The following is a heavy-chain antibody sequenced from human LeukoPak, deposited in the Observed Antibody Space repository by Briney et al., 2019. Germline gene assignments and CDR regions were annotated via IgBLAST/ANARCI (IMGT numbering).Heavy chain of an antibody. J-gene: IGHJ4*02. CDR3: ARDNPLPLSMIVVGHVSFDY. CDR1: GYTFTSYV. V-gene: IGHV1-18*01. CDR2: ISPYHGNT. Sequence: ASVNISCKASGYTFTSYVISWVRQAPGQGLEWMGWISPYHGNTNYEQKLQGRVTMTTDTSTSTAYMELRSLRSDDTAVYYCARDNPLPLSMIVVGHVSFDYWGQGTLVTVSS. D-gene: IGHD3-22*01.